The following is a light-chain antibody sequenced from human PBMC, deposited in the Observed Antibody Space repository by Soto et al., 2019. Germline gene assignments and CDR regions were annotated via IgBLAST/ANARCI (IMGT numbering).Light chain of an antibody. J-gene: IGLJ7*01. Sequence: QSALTQPASVSGSPGQSITISCTGTSSDVGSYNLVSWYQQHPGKAPKLMIYEGSKRPSGVSNRFSGSKSGNTASLTISGLQAEAEADYYCCSYAGSAVFGGGTQLTVL. CDR2: EGS. CDR1: SSDVGSYNL. CDR3: CSYAGSAV. V-gene: IGLV2-23*01.